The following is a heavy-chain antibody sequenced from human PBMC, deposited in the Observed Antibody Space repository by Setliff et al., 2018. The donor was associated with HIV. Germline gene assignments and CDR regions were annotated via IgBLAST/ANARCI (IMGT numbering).Heavy chain of an antibody. D-gene: IGHD3-3*01. CDR3: AECRLQFLERCNDAFDI. CDR2: IIPILDVP. Sequence: SVKVSCKAARGTFNNYALSWVRQAPGQGLEWMGGIIPILDVPHYAQKFQGRVTISADKVTNTAYMELTTLRSEDTAMYYCAECRLQFLERCNDAFDIWGPGTMVTVSS. V-gene: IGHV1-69*10. J-gene: IGHJ3*02. CDR1: RGTFNNYA.